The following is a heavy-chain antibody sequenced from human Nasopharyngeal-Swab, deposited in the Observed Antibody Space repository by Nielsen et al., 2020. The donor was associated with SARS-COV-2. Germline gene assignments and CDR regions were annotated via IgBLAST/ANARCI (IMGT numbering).Heavy chain of an antibody. V-gene: IGHV3-30*18. CDR3: AKGIGEPNFDY. Sequence: GESLKISCAASGFTFSSYGMHWVRQAPGKGLEWVAVISYDGSNKYYADSVKGRFTISRDNSKNTLYLQMNSLRAEDTAVYYCAKGIGEPNFDYWGQGTLVTVSS. D-gene: IGHD6-13*01. CDR1: GFTFSSYG. CDR2: ISYDGSNK. J-gene: IGHJ4*02.